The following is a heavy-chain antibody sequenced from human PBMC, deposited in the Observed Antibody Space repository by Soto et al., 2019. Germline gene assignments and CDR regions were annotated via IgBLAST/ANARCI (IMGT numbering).Heavy chain of an antibody. CDR2: IYPGDSDT. Sequence: PGESLKISCKASGYTFTSYWIAWVRQMPGKGLEWMGIIYPGDSDTRYSPSFQGQVSISVDKSISTAYLQWSSLKSSDTAMYYCARHLSRDYGYYFDIWGPGTLVTVSS. CDR3: ARHLSRDYGYYFDI. D-gene: IGHD4-17*01. V-gene: IGHV5-51*01. CDR1: GYTFTSYW. J-gene: IGHJ4*02.